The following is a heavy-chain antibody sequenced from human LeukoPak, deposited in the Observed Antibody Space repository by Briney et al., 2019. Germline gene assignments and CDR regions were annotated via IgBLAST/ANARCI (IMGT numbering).Heavy chain of an antibody. D-gene: IGHD2-15*01. CDR1: GGTFSSYA. CDR2: IIPIFGTA. V-gene: IGHV1-69*01. Sequence: GSSVKVSCKASGGTFSSYAISWVRQAPGQGLEWMGGIIPIFGTANCAQKFQGRVTITADESTSTAYMELSSLRSEDTAVYYCARGTPPSNYFDYWGQGTLVTVSS. CDR3: ARGTPPSNYFDY. J-gene: IGHJ4*02.